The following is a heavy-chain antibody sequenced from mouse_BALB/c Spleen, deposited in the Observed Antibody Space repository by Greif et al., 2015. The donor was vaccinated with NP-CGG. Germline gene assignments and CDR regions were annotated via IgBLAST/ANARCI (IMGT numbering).Heavy chain of an antibody. V-gene: IGHV2-6-7*01. D-gene: IGHD1-1*01. J-gene: IGHJ4*01. Sequence: VQLQQSGPGLVAPPQSLSITCTVSGFSLTGYGVNWVRQPPGKGLEWLGMIWGDGSTDYNSALKSRLSISKDNSKSQVFLKMNSLQTDDTARYYCARGDYGSSLYYAMDYWGQGTSVTVSS. CDR2: IWGDGST. CDR3: ARGDYGSSLYYAMDY. CDR1: GFSLTGYG.